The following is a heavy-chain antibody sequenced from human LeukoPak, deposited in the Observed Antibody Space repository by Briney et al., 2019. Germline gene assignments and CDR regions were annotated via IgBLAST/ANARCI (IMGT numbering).Heavy chain of an antibody. CDR2: IYHSGST. J-gene: IGHJ4*02. Sequence: SETLSLTCTVSGYSISSGYYWGWIRQPPGKGLEWIGSIYHSGSTYYNPSLKSRVTISVDTSKNQFSLKLSSVTAADTAVYYCAIDYCSGGSCFFDFWGQGTLVTVSS. CDR1: GYSISSGYY. D-gene: IGHD2-15*01. V-gene: IGHV4-38-2*02. CDR3: AIDYCSGGSCFFDF.